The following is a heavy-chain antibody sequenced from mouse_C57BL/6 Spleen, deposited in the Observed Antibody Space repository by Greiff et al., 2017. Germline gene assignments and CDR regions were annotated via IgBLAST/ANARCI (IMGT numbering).Heavy chain of an antibody. V-gene: IGHV1-72*01. CDR2: IDPNSGGT. Sequence: QVQLQQSGAELVRPGASVTLSCKASGYTFTSYWMHWVKQRPGRGLEWIGRIDPNSGGTKYNEKFKSKATLTVDKPSSTAYMQLSSLTSEDSAVYYCARGPTGNYYAMDYWGQGTSVTVSS. CDR1: GYTFTSYW. CDR3: ARGPTGNYYAMDY. J-gene: IGHJ4*01.